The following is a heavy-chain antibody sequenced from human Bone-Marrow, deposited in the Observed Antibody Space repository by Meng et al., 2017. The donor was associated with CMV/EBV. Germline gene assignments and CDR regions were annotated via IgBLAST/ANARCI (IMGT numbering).Heavy chain of an antibody. D-gene: IGHD3-16*02. Sequence: GESLKISCAASGFTFSSYAMSWVRQAPGKGLEWVSVIYSGGSSTYYADSVKGRFTISRDNSKNTLYLQMNSLRAEDTAVYYCTRENDYVWGSYRPLYGMAVWGQGPTVTSCS. J-gene: IGHJ6*01. CDR3: TRENDYVWGSYRPLYGMAV. V-gene: IGHV3-23*03. CDR1: GFTFSSYA. CDR2: IYSGGSST.